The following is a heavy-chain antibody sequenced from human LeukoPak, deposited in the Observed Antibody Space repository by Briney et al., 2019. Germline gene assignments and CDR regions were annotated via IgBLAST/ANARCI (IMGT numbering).Heavy chain of an antibody. Sequence: SETLSLTCSVSGASISNYYWSWVRQPPGKGLEWIGCIYYIGSTNYNPSLKSRVTISPDTSKNQFSLELSSVTAADTAVYYCARHGGAYSFDYWGQGTLVTVSS. V-gene: IGHV4-59*08. CDR2: IYYIGST. J-gene: IGHJ4*02. CDR3: ARHGGAYSFDY. CDR1: GASISNYY. D-gene: IGHD4-11*01.